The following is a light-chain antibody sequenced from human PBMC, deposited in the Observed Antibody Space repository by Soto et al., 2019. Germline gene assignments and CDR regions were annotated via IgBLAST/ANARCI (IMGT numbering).Light chain of an antibody. CDR2: WAS. Sequence: DIVMTQSPDSLAVSLGERATINCKSSQSVLYSSNNKNYLAWYQQKPGQPPKLLIYWASTRESGVPDRFSGSGSGTDFTLPISSLQAEDVDVYYCQQYYSTPPTLGGGTKVDI. CDR1: QSVLYSSNNKNY. V-gene: IGKV4-1*01. CDR3: QQYYSTPPT. J-gene: IGKJ4*01.